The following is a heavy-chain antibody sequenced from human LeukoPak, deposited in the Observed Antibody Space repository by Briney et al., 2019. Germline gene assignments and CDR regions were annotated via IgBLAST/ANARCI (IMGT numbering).Heavy chain of an antibody. CDR3: ARDPQFVRGDYYFDY. V-gene: IGHV3-21*01. D-gene: IGHD3-10*01. CDR2: ISSSTSYI. J-gene: IGHJ4*02. Sequence: GGSLRLSCAASGFTFSSYDMNWVRQAPGKGLEWVSSISSSTSYIYYADSVKGRFTISRDNAKNSLYLQMNSLRAEDTAVYYCARDPQFVRGDYYFDYWGQGTLVTVSS. CDR1: GFTFSSYD.